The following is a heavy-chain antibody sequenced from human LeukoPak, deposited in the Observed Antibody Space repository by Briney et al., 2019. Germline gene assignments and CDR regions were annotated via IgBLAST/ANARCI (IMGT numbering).Heavy chain of an antibody. Sequence: SVKVSCKASGGTFSSYAISWVRQAPGRGLEWMGRIIPILGIANYAQKFQGRVTITADKSTSTAYMELSSLRSEDTAVYYCAREGDGYNYPHSFDYWGQGTLVTVSS. V-gene: IGHV1-69*04. CDR3: AREGDGYNYPHSFDY. J-gene: IGHJ4*02. CDR1: GGTFSSYA. CDR2: IIPILGIA. D-gene: IGHD5-24*01.